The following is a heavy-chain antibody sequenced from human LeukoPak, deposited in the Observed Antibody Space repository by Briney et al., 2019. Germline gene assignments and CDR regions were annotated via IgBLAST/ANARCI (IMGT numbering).Heavy chain of an antibody. D-gene: IGHD3-10*01. V-gene: IGHV3-23*01. CDR2: SASGGGA. CDR1: GFTFSSYG. CDR3: AKEIFFGGLLFIDY. J-gene: IGHJ4*02. Sequence: TGGSLRLSCAASGFTFSSYGMSWVRQAPGKGLEWVAASASGGGAHYAGSARGRFTISRDNSKNTVYLQMNSLRAEDTAVYFCAKEIFFGGLLFIDYWGQGTLVTVSS.